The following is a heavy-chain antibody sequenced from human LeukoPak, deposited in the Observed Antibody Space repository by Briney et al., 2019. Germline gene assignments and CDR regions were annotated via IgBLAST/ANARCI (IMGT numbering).Heavy chain of an antibody. Sequence: ASVNVSCKASGYTFTNYAISWVRQAPGQGLDWMGWISGYNGNTNYAQKLQGRVTMTTDTSTRTAYMELRSLRSDDTAVYYCARGLEWLTRRHTWFDPWGQGTLVTVSS. CDR3: ARGLEWLTRRHTWFDP. CDR1: GYTFTNYA. V-gene: IGHV1-18*01. CDR2: ISGYNGNT. D-gene: IGHD3-3*01. J-gene: IGHJ5*02.